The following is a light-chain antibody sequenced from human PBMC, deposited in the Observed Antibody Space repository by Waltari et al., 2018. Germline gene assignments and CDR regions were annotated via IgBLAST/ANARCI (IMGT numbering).Light chain of an antibody. CDR2: AAS. J-gene: IGKJ5*01. Sequence: DTPMTQSPSSLSTSVGDRVTITCRASQTIGHYLNWYEQEAGAAPKLLISAASTLQPGVPSRFSGSGSGTDFALTISSVQPEDFATYYCQQSYTTLITFGQGTRLEIK. CDR3: QQSYTTLIT. CDR1: QTIGHY. V-gene: IGKV1-39*01.